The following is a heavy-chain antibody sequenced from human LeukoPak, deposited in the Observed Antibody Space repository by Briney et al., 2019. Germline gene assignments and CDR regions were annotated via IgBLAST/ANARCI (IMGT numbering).Heavy chain of an antibody. J-gene: IGHJ6*04. Sequence: PSETLSLTCTVSGDSISSYYWSWIRQPPGKGLEWIGEINHSGSTNYNPSLKSRVTISVDTSKNQFSLKLSSVTAADTAVYYCARGGVPPLEVWGKGTTVTVSS. V-gene: IGHV4-34*01. D-gene: IGHD1-1*01. CDR3: ARGGVPPLEV. CDR2: INHSGST. CDR1: GDSISSYY.